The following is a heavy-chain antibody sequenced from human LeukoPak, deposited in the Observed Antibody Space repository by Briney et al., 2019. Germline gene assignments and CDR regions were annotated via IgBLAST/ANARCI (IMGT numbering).Heavy chain of an antibody. V-gene: IGHV3-48*03. Sequence: PGGSLGLSCVTSEFTFSSYEMNLVRQAPGKGLEWVSYISGSGSPIFYADSVKGRFTISRDNAQNSLYLQMNSLRAEDTAVYYCATEWLLGAMNAFDIWGQGTMVTVSS. D-gene: IGHD3-22*01. CDR3: ATEWLLGAMNAFDI. CDR1: EFTFSSYE. CDR2: ISGSGSPI. J-gene: IGHJ3*02.